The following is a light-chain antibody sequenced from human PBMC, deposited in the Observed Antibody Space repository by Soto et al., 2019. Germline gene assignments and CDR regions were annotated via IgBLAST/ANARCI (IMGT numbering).Light chain of an antibody. CDR3: QQYGSLLRT. V-gene: IGKV3D-7*01. CDR1: QSISSSY. J-gene: IGKJ1*01. CDR2: GAS. Sequence: EVVLTQSPATLSLSPGEGATLSCRVSQSISSSYLSWYQQRPGQAPRLLIYGASTRATGIPARFSGSGRGSGTDFTLTISSLQPEDFAVYYCQQYGSLLRTFGQGTKVDIK.